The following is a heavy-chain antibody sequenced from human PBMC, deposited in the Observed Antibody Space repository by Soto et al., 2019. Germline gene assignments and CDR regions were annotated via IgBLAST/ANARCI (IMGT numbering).Heavy chain of an antibody. CDR1: GASISSYY. D-gene: IGHD1-1*01. Sequence: SETLSLTCTVSGASISSYYWSWIRQPPGKGLEWIGYIYYSGSTNYNPSLKSRVTISVDTSKNQFSLKLSSVTAADTAMYYCARDTTPSLWGQGTLVTSPQ. J-gene: IGHJ4*02. V-gene: IGHV4-59*01. CDR3: ARDTTPSL. CDR2: IYYSGST.